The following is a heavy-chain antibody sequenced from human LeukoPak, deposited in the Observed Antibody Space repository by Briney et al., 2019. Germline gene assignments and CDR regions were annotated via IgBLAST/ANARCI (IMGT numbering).Heavy chain of an antibody. CDR2: IYYSGST. J-gene: IGHJ4*02. CDR1: GYSISSGYY. D-gene: IGHD1-7*01. V-gene: IGHV4-61*01. CDR3: ARGGNWNYEN. Sequence: NSSETLSLTCAVSGYSISSGYYWSWIRQPPGKGLEWIGYIYYSGSTNYNPSLKSRVTISVDTSKNQISMKVSSVTAADTAVYYCARGGNWNYENWGQGTLVTVSS.